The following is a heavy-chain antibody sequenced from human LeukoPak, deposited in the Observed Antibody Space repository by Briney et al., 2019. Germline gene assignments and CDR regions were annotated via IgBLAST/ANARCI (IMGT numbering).Heavy chain of an antibody. CDR2: ISSGSSAT. CDR3: GRGGYDVLSGYYTMFDY. J-gene: IGHJ4*02. V-gene: IGHV3-48*02. CDR1: GXTFRSYS. Sequence: PGGSLRLSWAASGXTFRSYSVNWVRQAPGKGLEWGSYISSGSSATYYAHSVKGRFTASRDNAKNSLYLQMNSLRDEDAAVYYCGRGGYDVLSGYYTMFDYWGQGTLVTVSS. D-gene: IGHD3-3*01.